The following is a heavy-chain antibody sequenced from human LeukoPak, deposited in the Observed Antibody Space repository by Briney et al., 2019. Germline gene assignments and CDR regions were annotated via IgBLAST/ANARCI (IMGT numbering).Heavy chain of an antibody. CDR1: GDSISRYY. V-gene: IGHV4-4*07. CDR3: ARSISIWFGELVPYYYYMDV. J-gene: IGHJ6*03. CDR2: IYNGGII. Sequence: SETLSLTCTVSGDSISRYYWSWIRQPAGKGLEWIGRIYNGGIITYNPSLKSRVTMSIDTSNNQFSLRLRFVTAADTAVYYCARSISIWFGELVPYYYYMDVWGKGTTVTISS. D-gene: IGHD3-10*01.